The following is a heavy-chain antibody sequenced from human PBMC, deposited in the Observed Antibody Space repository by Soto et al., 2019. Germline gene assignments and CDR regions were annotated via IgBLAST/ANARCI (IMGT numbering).Heavy chain of an antibody. V-gene: IGHV4-34*01. Sequence: SETLSLTCAVYGGSFSGYYWSWIRQPPGKGLEWIGEINHSGSTNYNPSLKSRVTISVDTSKNQFSLKLSSVTAADTAVYYCARGWVTTGIYYYYGMDVWGQGTTVIVSS. D-gene: IGHD4-17*01. J-gene: IGHJ6*02. CDR1: GGSFSGYY. CDR2: INHSGST. CDR3: ARGWVTTGIYYYYGMDV.